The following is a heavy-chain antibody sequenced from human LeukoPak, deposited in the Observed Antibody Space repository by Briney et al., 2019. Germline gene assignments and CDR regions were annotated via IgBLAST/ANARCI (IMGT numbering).Heavy chain of an antibody. CDR2: IWYDGSKT. V-gene: IGHV3-33*01. J-gene: IGHJ3*02. CDR3: ARYLGGRNAFDI. CDR1: GSTFSGYG. Sequence: SGGSLRLSCVASGSTFSGYGMHWVRQAPGKGLEWVAVIWYDGSKTYYADSVKGRFTISRDNSKDTLYLQMSSLRVEDTAAYYCARYLGGRNAFDIWGQGTMVTVSS. D-gene: IGHD3-16*01.